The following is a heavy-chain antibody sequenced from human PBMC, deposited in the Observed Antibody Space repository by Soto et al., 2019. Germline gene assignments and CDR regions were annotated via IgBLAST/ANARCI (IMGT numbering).Heavy chain of an antibody. Sequence: QVQLVESGGGVVKPGGSLRLSCAASGFTFSGYYMTWIRQAPGKGLEWVSYISGSSETIYYADSVKGRFTISRDNAKNSLYLQMNSLRDEETAVYYCATGYCRSDNCHFTHWGQGTLVTVSS. V-gene: IGHV3-11*04. CDR3: ATGYCRSDNCHFTH. CDR1: GFTFSGYY. D-gene: IGHD2-2*03. J-gene: IGHJ4*02. CDR2: ISGSSETI.